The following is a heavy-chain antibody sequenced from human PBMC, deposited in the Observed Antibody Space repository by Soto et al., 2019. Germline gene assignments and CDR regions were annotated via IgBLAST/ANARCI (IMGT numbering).Heavy chain of an antibody. J-gene: IGHJ4*01. CDR1: GFTFSGSA. CDR3: TRLGIAADGTDY. D-gene: IGHD6-13*01. CDR2: IRSKAKSYAT. Sequence: GGSLRLSCAASGFTFSGSAMHWVRQASGKGLEWVGRIRSKAKSYATVYAASVKGRFTISRDDSKNTAYLQMNSLKTEDTAVYYCTRLGIAADGTDYWGQGTLVTVSS. V-gene: IGHV3-73*01.